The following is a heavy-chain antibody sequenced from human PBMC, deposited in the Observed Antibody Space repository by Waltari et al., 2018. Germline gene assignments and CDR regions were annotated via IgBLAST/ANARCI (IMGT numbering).Heavy chain of an antibody. CDR2: ISGSGGST. CDR1: VFTFSSDA. CDR3: ATRGGAAAGTVHAFDI. Sequence: EVQLVESGGGLVQPGGSLRLSCAASVFTFSSDAMSWVRHAHGKGLEWVSAISGSGGSTYYADSVKGRFTISRDNSKNTLYLQMNSLRAEDTAVYYCATRGGAAAGTVHAFDIWGQGTMVTVSS. D-gene: IGHD6-13*01. V-gene: IGHV3-23*04. J-gene: IGHJ3*02.